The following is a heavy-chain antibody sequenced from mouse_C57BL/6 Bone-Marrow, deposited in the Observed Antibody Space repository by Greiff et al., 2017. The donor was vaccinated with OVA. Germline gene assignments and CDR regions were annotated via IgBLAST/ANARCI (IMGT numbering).Heavy chain of an antibody. V-gene: IGHV1-15*01. CDR2: IDPETGGT. D-gene: IGHD1-1*01. CDR3: TRSYGSRMDY. CDR1: GYTFTDYE. Sequence: VKLVESGAELVRPGASVTLSCKASGYTFTDYEMHWVKQTPVHGLEWIGAIDPETGGTAYNQKFKGKAILTADKSSSTAYMELRSLTSEDSAVYYCTRSYGSRMDYWGQGTSVTVSS. J-gene: IGHJ4*01.